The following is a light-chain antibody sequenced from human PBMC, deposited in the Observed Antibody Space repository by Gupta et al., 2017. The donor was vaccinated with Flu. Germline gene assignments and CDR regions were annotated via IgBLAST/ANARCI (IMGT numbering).Light chain of an antibody. Sequence: EIQVTQSPSSLSPSVGDRVTITCRASKDISSYLAWFQQKPGKSPQSLIYAASSLQSGVPSKFSGSGSGTDFTLTISSLQPEDFATYYCQQYSTYPITFGQGTRLEIK. CDR2: AAS. CDR1: KDISSY. CDR3: QQYSTYPIT. J-gene: IGKJ5*01. V-gene: IGKV1-16*02.